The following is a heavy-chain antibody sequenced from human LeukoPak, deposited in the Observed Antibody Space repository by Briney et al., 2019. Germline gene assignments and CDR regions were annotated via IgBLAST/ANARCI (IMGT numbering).Heavy chain of an antibody. V-gene: IGHV3-74*01. Sequence: GGSLRLSCAASGFDFSNSWMHWVRQAPGKGLVWVSHINSDGSSTSNADSVKGRFTISRDNSKNTLYLQMNSLRAEDTAVYYCAKEGDYGDQMDYWGQGTLVTVSS. D-gene: IGHD4-17*01. CDR3: AKEGDYGDQMDY. J-gene: IGHJ4*02. CDR2: INSDGSST. CDR1: GFDFSNSW.